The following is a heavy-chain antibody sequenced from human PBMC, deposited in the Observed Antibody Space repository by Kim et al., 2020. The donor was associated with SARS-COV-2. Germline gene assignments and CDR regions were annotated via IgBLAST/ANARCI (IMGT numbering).Heavy chain of an antibody. CDR2: GT. V-gene: IGHV1-2*02. J-gene: IGHJ4*02. D-gene: IGHD1-1*01. Sequence: GTIHGQKLQGRVTMTRDTSINTDYMDLSSLRSDDTAIYYCARENNYSFDYWGQGTLVTVSS. CDR3: ARENNYSFDY.